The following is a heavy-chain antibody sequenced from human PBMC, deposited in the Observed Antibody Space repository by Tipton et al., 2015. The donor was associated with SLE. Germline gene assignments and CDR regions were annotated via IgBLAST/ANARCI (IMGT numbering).Heavy chain of an antibody. V-gene: IGHV3-23*01. J-gene: IGHJ4*02. CDR2: ISGSGGST. Sequence: SLRLSCAASGFTFSSYAMSWVRQAPGKGLEWVSAISGSGGSTYYADSVKGRFTISRDNSKNTLYLQMNSLRAEDTAVYYCAKPLVSGYCSGGSCFSWDHWGQGSLVTVSS. D-gene: IGHD2-15*01. CDR3: AKPLVSGYCSGGSCFSWDH. CDR1: GFTFSSYA.